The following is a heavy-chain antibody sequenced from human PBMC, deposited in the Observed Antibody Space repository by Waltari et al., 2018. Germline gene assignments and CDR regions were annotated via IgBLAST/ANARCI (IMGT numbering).Heavy chain of an antibody. CDR1: GYTFTGYY. CDR2: INPNSGGT. D-gene: IGHD5-18*01. J-gene: IGHJ5*02. CDR3: ARGYSYGSPPSRGAYPNRDWFDP. Sequence: QVQLVQSGAEVKKPGASVKVSCKASGYTFTGYYMHWVRQAPGQGLEWMGWINPNSGGTNYAQKFQGRVTMTRDTSISTAYMELSRLRSDDTAVYYCARGYSYGSPPSRGAYPNRDWFDPWGQGTLVTVSS. V-gene: IGHV1-2*02.